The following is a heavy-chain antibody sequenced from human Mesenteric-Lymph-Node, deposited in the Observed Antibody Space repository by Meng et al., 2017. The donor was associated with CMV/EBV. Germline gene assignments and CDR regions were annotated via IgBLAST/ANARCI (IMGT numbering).Heavy chain of an antibody. CDR1: GFTFSSYW. CDR3: ARGGCTNGVCYPYFDY. V-gene: IGHV3-74*01. J-gene: IGHJ4*02. CDR2: INSDGSST. D-gene: IGHD2-8*01. Sequence: SGFTFSSYWMHWVRQAPGKGLVWVSRINSDGSSTSYADSVKGRFTISRDNAKNTLYLQMNSLRAEDTAVYYCARGGCTNGVCYPYFDYWGQGTLVTVSS.